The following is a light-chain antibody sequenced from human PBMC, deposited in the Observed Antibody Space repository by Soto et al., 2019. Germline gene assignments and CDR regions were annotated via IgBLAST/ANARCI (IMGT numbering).Light chain of an antibody. V-gene: IGKV3-15*01. CDR1: QNIGIN. CDR3: QHYDNWQFT. Sequence: EIVLTQSPATLSVSPGEGATLSCRASQNIGINLAWYQQKPGQAPSLLIYGASTRASGFPPRFSGSGSGTELTLTISSLQSEDFAIYYWQHYDNWQFTSGPGTTVYFK. J-gene: IGKJ3*01. CDR2: GAS.